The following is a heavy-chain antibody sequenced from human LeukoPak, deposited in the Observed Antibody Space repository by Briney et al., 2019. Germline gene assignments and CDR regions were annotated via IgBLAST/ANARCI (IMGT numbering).Heavy chain of an antibody. V-gene: IGHV4-59*01. CDR2: IYYSGST. CDR1: GGPISSYH. Sequence: PSETLSLTCTVSGGPISSYHLNWIRQPPGEGLEWIGYIYYSGSTNYNPSLKSRVTISVDTSKNQFSLKLSSVTAADTAVYYCARGLEYYYYYYAMDVWGQGTTVTVSS. D-gene: IGHD1-1*01. J-gene: IGHJ6*02. CDR3: ARGLEYYYYYYAMDV.